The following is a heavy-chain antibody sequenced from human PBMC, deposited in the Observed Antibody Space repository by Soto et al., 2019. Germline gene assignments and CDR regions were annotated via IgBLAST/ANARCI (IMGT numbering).Heavy chain of an antibody. CDR2: ISYDGSNK. J-gene: IGHJ6*02. CDR1: GFTFSSYG. D-gene: IGHD6-19*01. CDR3: AKDKESGGWGLGYGMDV. Sequence: QVQLVESGGGVVQPGRSLRLSCAASGFTFSSYGMHWVRQAPGKGLEWVAVISYDGSNKYYADSVKGRFTISRDNSKNTLDLQMNSLRAEDTAVYYCAKDKESGGWGLGYGMDVWGQGTTVTVSS. V-gene: IGHV3-30*18.